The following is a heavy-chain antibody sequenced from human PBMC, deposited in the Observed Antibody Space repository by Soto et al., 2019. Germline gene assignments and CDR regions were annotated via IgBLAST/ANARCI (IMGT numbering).Heavy chain of an antibody. D-gene: IGHD6-6*01. CDR1: GYTFTSYA. J-gene: IGHJ6*02. CDR3: ARERLAARPGSYYCGMYV. Sequence: ASLKVSCKASGYTFTSYAMHWVRQAPGQRLEWMGWINAGNGNTKYSQKFQGRVTITRDTSASTAYMELSSLRSEDTAVYYCARERLAARPGSYYCGMYVWGQGTTVTVSS. V-gene: IGHV1-3*01. CDR2: INAGNGNT.